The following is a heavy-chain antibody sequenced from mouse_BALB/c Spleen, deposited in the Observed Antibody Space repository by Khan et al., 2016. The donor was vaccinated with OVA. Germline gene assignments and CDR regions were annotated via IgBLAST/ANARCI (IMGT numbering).Heavy chain of an antibody. V-gene: IGHV1S137*01. CDR2: ISTYYGDA. CDR3: GRGGGGDRFAY. CDR1: GYTFTDHT. J-gene: IGHJ3*01. Sequence: QVQLQQSGAELVRPGVSVKISCKGSGYTFTDHTMHWVKQSHAKSLEWIGVISTYYGDADYNQRFKGKATMTVDKSSSTAYMELARLTSEDSAIXYGGRGGGGDRFAYWGQGTLVTISA.